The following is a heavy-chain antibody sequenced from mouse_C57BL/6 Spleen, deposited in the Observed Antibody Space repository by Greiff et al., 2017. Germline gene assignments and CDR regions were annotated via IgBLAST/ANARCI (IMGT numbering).Heavy chain of an antibody. D-gene: IGHD2-3*01. Sequence: QVQLQQPGAELVRPGSSVKLSCKASGYTFTSYWMHWVKQRPIQGLEWIGNIDPSDSDTHYNQKFKDKATLTVDKSSSTPSLQLSSLASGDSEDYYCARTPSYDGYYQDDWGQGTSVTVSS. V-gene: IGHV1-52*01. CDR3: ARTPSYDGYYQDD. CDR1: GYTFTSYW. CDR2: IDPSDSDT. J-gene: IGHJ4*01.